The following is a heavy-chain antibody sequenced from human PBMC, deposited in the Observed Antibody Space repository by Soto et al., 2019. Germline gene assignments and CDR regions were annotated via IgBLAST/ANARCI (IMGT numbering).Heavy chain of an antibody. CDR2: ISGSGGST. D-gene: IGHD3-22*01. CDR3: AKGHYYDYYYYGMDV. Sequence: PGGSLRLSCAASGFTFSSYAMSWVRQAPGKGLEWVSAISGSGGSTYYADSVKGRFTISRDNSKNTLYLQMNSLRAEDTAVYYCAKGHYYDYYYYGMDVWGQGTTVTVSS. V-gene: IGHV3-23*01. J-gene: IGHJ6*02. CDR1: GFTFSSYA.